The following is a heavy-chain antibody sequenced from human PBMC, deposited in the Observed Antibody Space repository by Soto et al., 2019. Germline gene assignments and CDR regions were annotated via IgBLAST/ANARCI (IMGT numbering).Heavy chain of an antibody. Sequence: SGGSLRLSCAASGFTFSSYSMNWVRQAPGKGLEWVSSISSSSSYIYYADSVKGRFTISRDNAKNSLYLQMNSLRAEDTAVYYCARGRDGGGGCYLPPCRRGPEENWFDPWGQGTLVTVSS. CDR3: ARGRDGGGGCYLPPCRRGPEENWFDP. J-gene: IGHJ5*02. CDR1: GFTFSSYS. V-gene: IGHV3-21*01. CDR2: ISSSSSYI. D-gene: IGHD2-15*01.